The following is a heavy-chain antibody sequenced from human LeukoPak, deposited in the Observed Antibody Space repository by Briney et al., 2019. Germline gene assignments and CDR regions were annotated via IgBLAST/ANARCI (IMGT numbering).Heavy chain of an antibody. D-gene: IGHD2-21*01. CDR3: ATTTTIASWFDP. V-gene: IGHV4-4*09. Sequence: SETLSLTCSVSGGSISGYYWSWVRQPPGKGLEWIGYIYTSGSTNYNPSLKSRVTISVDTSKNQFSLKLSSVIAADTAVYYCATTTTIASWFDPWGQGTLVTVSS. J-gene: IGHJ5*02. CDR1: GGSISGYY. CDR2: IYTSGST.